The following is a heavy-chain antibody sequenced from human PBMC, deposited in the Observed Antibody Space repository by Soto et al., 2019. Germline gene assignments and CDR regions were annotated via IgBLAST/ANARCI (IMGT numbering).Heavy chain of an antibody. D-gene: IGHD1-20*01. CDR3: ARDGAPRFYNWNYYYYGMDV. V-gene: IGHV3-21*01. J-gene: IGHJ6*02. CDR2: ISSSSSYI. CDR1: GFTFSSYS. Sequence: GGSLRLSCAASGFTFSSYSMNWVHQAPGKGLEWVSSISSSSSYIYYADSVKGRFTISRDNAKNSLYLQMNSLRAEDTAVYYCARDGAPRFYNWNYYYYGMDVWGQGTTVTVSS.